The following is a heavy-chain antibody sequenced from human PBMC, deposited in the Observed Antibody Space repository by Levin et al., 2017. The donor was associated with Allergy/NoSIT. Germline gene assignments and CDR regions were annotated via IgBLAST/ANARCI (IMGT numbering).Heavy chain of an antibody. CDR3: ARYAHDYGELIDY. V-gene: IGHV1-2*06. CDR2: INPNSGGT. Sequence: ASVKVSCKASGYTFTGYYMHWVRQAPGQGLEWMGRINPNSGGTNYAQKFQGRVTMTRDTSISTAYMELSRLRSDDTAVYYCARYAHDYGELIDYWGQGTLVTVSS. CDR1: GYTFTGYY. J-gene: IGHJ4*02. D-gene: IGHD4-17*01.